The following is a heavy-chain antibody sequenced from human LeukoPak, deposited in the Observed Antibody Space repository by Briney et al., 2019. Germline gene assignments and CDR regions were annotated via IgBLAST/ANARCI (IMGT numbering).Heavy chain of an antibody. D-gene: IGHD1-26*01. CDR3: ARAFGGSYLFDY. CDR2: MNPNSGNT. Sequence: ASVKVSCKASGYTFTSYDINWVRQATGQGLEWMGWMNPNSGNTGYAQKFQGRVTITRDTSASTAYMELSSLRSEDTAVYYCARAFGGSYLFDYWGQGTLVTVSS. J-gene: IGHJ4*02. V-gene: IGHV1-8*01. CDR1: GYTFTSYD.